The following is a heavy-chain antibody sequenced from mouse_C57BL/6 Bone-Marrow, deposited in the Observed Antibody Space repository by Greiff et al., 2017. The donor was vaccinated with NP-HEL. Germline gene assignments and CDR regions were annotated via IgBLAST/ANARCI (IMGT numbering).Heavy chain of an antibody. CDR3: VRSGPLRGDY. CDR2: IRSKSNNYAT. Sequence: EVKLVESGGGLVQPKGSLKLSCAASGFSFNTYAMNWVRQAPGKGLEWVARIRSKSNNYATYYADSVKDRFTISRDDSESMLYLQMNNLKTEDTAMYYCVRSGPLRGDYWGQGTSVTVSS. V-gene: IGHV10-1*01. D-gene: IGHD1-3*01. CDR1: GFSFNTYA. J-gene: IGHJ4*01.